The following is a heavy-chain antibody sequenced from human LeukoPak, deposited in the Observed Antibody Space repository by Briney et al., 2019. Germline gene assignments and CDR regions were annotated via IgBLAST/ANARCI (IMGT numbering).Heavy chain of an antibody. Sequence: GGSLRLSCAASGFTFDDYAMHWVRQAPGKGLEWVSGISWNSGSIGYADSVKGRFTISRDNAKNSLYLQMNSLRAEDTALYYCAKAREVVVTRPSYFDYWGQGTLVTVSP. CDR3: AKAREVVVTRPSYFDY. CDR1: GFTFDDYA. V-gene: IGHV3-9*01. CDR2: ISWNSGSI. D-gene: IGHD3-22*01. J-gene: IGHJ4*02.